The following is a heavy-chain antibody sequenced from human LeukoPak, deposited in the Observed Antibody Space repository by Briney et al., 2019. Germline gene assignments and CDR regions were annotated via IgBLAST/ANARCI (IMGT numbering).Heavy chain of an antibody. CDR1: GFTFSSYS. CDR2: ISSSSSYI. V-gene: IGHV3-21*01. D-gene: IGHD1-26*01. Sequence: PGRSLRLSCAASGFTFSSYSMNWVRQAPGKGLEWVSSISSSSSYIYYADSVKGRFTISRDNAKNSLYLQMNSLRAEDTAVYYCARDDGVGVVGATTPPGDYWGQGTLVTVSS. J-gene: IGHJ4*02. CDR3: ARDDGVGVVGATTPPGDY.